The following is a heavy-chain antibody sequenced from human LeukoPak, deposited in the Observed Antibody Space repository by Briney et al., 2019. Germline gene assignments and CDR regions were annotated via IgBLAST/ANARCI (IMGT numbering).Heavy chain of an antibody. V-gene: IGHV3-48*03. CDR2: ISSSGSTI. J-gene: IGHJ4*02. Sequence: GGSLRLSCAASGFTFSSYEMNWVRQAPGKGLEWVSYISSSGSTIYYADSVKGRFTTSRDNAKNSLYLQMNSLRAEDTAVYYCAREYYDILTGYYNFDYWGQGTLVTVSS. D-gene: IGHD3-9*01. CDR3: AREYYDILTGYYNFDY. CDR1: GFTFSSYE.